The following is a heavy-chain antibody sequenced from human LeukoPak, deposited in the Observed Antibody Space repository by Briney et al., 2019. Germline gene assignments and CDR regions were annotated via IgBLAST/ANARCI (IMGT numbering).Heavy chain of an antibody. V-gene: IGHV4-39*01. CDR2: IYYSGST. J-gene: IGHJ6*03. CDR3: ARVLVPAANYYYYYMDV. CDR1: GGSISSSSYY. Sequence: PSETLSLTCTVSGGSISSSSYYWGWIRQPRGKGLEWVVSIYYSGSTYYNPSLKSRVTISVDTSKNQFSLKLSSVTAADTAVYYCARVLVPAANYYYYYMDVWGKGTTVTVSS. D-gene: IGHD2-2*01.